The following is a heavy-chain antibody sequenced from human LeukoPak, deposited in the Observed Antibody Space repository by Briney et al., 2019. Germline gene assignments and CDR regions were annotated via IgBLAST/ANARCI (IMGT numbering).Heavy chain of an antibody. Sequence: VASVKVSCKASGYTFTSYDINWVRQATGQGLEWMGWMNPNSGNTGYAQKFQGRVTMTRNTSISTAYMELSSLRSEDTAVYYCARYHAAAGYYHYGMDVWGQGTTVTVSS. CDR2: MNPNSGNT. V-gene: IGHV1-8*01. CDR3: ARYHAAAGYYHYGMDV. J-gene: IGHJ6*02. D-gene: IGHD1-14*01. CDR1: GYTFTSYD.